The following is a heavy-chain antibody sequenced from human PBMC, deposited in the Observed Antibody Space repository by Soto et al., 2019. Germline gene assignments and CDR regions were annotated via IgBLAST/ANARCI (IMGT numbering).Heavy chain of an antibody. CDR2: ISAYNGNT. D-gene: IGHD6-19*01. Sequence: ASVKVSCKASVCTFTSYGIRWVRQAPGQGLEWMGWISAYNGNTNYAQKLQGRVTMTTDTSTSTAYMELRSLRSDDTAVYYCAREIAVAGRDFDYWGQGTLVTVSS. CDR1: VCTFTSYG. CDR3: AREIAVAGRDFDY. J-gene: IGHJ4*02. V-gene: IGHV1-18*01.